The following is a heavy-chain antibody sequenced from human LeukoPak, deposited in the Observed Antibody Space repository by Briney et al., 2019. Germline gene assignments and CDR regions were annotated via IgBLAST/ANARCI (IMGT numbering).Heavy chain of an antibody. CDR1: GFTFSSHW. V-gene: IGHV3-74*01. CDR2: IDSDGRIT. J-gene: IGHJ4*02. CDR3: ARDYNWNPPDH. Sequence: GGSLRLSCAASGFTFSSHWMHWVRQVPGKGLVWVSRIDSDGRITTYADSVKGRFTISRDNAKNTLYLQMNTLRDEDTAVYYCARDYNWNPPDHWGQGTLVTVSS. D-gene: IGHD1-1*01.